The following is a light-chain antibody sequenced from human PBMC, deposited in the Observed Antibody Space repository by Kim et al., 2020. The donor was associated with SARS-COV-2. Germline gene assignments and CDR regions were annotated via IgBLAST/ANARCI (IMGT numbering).Light chain of an antibody. Sequence: SYELTQPPSVSVSPGQTASITCSGDKLGDKYACWYQQKPGQSPVVVIYQDSKRPSGIPERFSGSNSGNTATLTISGTQAMDEADYYCQAWDSRTHWVFCGGAPVTVL. CDR2: QDS. CDR3: QAWDSRTHWV. J-gene: IGLJ3*02. CDR1: KLGDKY. V-gene: IGLV3-1*01.